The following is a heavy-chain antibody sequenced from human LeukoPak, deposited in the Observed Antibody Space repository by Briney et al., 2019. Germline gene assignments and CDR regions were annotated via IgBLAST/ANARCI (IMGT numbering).Heavy chain of an antibody. CDR3: TRDSSYDGAYSEPEH. CDR2: IKQDGSEE. CDR1: GFSFSGYW. D-gene: IGHD3-16*01. J-gene: IGHJ4*02. V-gene: IGHV3-7*01. Sequence: GGSLRLSCVASGFSFSGYWVSWVRQAPGKGLQWVANIKQDGSEEYYVDSVKGRFTISRDNAKNSLYLQMNSLRAEDTAVYYCTRDSSYDGAYSEPEHWGQGTLVTVSS.